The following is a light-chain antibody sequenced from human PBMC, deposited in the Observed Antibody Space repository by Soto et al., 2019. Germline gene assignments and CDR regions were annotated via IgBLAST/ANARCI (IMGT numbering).Light chain of an antibody. Sequence: QSVLTQPPSASGTPGQRVTISCSGSSSNIGSNYVYWYQQLPGTAPKLLIYRNNQRPSGVPDRFSGSKSDTSASLAITGLQAEDEADYYCQSYDTTLSGLVFGGGNKVTVL. CDR2: RNN. J-gene: IGLJ3*02. CDR3: QSYDTTLSGLV. V-gene: IGLV1-47*01. CDR1: SSNIGSNY.